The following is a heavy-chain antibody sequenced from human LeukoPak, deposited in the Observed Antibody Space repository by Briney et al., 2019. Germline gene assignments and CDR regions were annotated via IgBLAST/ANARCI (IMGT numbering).Heavy chain of an antibody. D-gene: IGHD5-18*01. V-gene: IGHV4-59*08. CDR1: GGSISSYY. CDR2: IYYSGST. CDR3: ACPGYSYGADFYFDY. Sequence: SETLSLTCTVSGGSISSYYWSWIRQPPGKGLEWVAYIYYSGSTNYNPSLKSRVTISVDTSKNQYSLKLSSVTAADTAVYYCACPGYSYGADFYFDYWGQGTLVTVSS. J-gene: IGHJ4*02.